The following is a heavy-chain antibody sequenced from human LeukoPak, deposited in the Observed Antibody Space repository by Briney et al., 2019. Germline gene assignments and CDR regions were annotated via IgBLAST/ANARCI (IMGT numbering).Heavy chain of an antibody. V-gene: IGHV3-21*01. CDR2: ISSSSSYI. Sequence: GGSLRLSCAASGFTFSSYSMNWVRQAPGKGLEWVSSISSSSSYIYYADSVKGRFTISRDNPKNSLYLQMNSLRAEDTSVYYCARDDYSNYYMDVWGKGTTVTVSS. J-gene: IGHJ6*03. CDR3: ARDDYSNYYMDV. CDR1: GFTFSSYS. D-gene: IGHD4-11*01.